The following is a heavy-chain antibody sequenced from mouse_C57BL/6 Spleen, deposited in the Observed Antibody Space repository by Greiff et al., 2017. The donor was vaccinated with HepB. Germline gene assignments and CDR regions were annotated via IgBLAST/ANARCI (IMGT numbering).Heavy chain of an antibody. Sequence: VKLMESGAELVRPGASVTLSCKASGYTFTDYEMHWVKQTPVHGLEWIGAIDPETGGTAYNQKFKGKAILTADKSSSTAYMELRSLTSEDSAVYYCTRVGDGYFDYWGQGTTLTVSS. CDR1: GYTFTDYE. CDR2: IDPETGGT. CDR3: TRVGDGYFDY. J-gene: IGHJ2*01. V-gene: IGHV1-15*01. D-gene: IGHD2-3*01.